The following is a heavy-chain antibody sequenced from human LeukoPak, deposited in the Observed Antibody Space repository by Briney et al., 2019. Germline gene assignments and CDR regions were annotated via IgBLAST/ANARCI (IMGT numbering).Heavy chain of an antibody. CDR2: IRYDGSNK. Sequence: GGSLRLSCAASGFTFSIYEMNWVRQAPGKGLEWVAFIRYDGSNKYYADSVKGRFTVSRDNSKNTLYLQMNSLRAEDTAVYYCAKAREYCSGVSCYGFSDYWGQGTLVTVSS. J-gene: IGHJ4*02. V-gene: IGHV3-30*02. D-gene: IGHD2-15*01. CDR1: GFTFSIYE. CDR3: AKAREYCSGVSCYGFSDY.